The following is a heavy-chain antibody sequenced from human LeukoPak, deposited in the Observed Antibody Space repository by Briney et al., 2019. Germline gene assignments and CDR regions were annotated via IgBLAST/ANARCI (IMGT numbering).Heavy chain of an antibody. CDR3: AREGGFYRPLDY. J-gene: IGHJ4*02. Sequence: PSETLSLTCAVSGGSIGSYYWSWVRQPPGKGLEWIAYIDYSGSTRYNSSLESRLTISVDLSENHISLRLTSVTAADTAVYYCAREGGFYRPLDYSGQGTLVTVSS. V-gene: IGHV4-59*12. CDR1: GGSIGSYY. CDR2: IDYSGST. D-gene: IGHD3-3*01.